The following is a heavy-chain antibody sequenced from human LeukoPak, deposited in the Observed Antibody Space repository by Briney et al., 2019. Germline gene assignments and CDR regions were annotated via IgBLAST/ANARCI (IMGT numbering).Heavy chain of an antibody. CDR2: ISSSSSYI. V-gene: IGHV3-21*01. J-gene: IGHJ4*02. CDR3: ARDDYSSSWYLDY. D-gene: IGHD6-13*01. CDR1: GFTFSSYS. Sequence: GGSLRLSCAASGFTFSSYSMNWVRQAPGKGLEWVSSISSSSSYIYYADSVKGRFTISRDNAKNSLYLQMNSLRAEDTAVYYCARDDYSSSWYLDYWGQGTLVTVSS.